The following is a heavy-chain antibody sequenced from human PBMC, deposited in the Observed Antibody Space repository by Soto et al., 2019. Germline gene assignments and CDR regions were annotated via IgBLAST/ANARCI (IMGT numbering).Heavy chain of an antibody. V-gene: IGHV1-69*12. J-gene: IGHJ6*02. Sequence: QVQLVQSGAEVKKPGSSVKVSCKASGGTFSSYAISWVRQAPGQGLEWMGGISPIFGTANYAQKFQGRVTITADESPSIAYLELSSMRSEDTAVYYCADHPLVSNYYYYGMDVRGQGTTVTVSS. CDR2: ISPIFGTA. CDR1: GGTFSSYA. CDR3: ADHPLVSNYYYYGMDV.